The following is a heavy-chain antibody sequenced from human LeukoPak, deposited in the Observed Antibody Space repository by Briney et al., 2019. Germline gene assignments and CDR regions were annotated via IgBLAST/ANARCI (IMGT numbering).Heavy chain of an antibody. V-gene: IGHV4-39*01. CDR1: GGSISSSSYY. CDR2: IYYSGST. Sequence: SETLSLTCTVSGGSISSSSYYWGWIRQPPGKGLEWIGSIYYSGSTYYNPSLKSRATISVDTSKNQFSLKLSSVTAADTAVYYCARHVGGPYSGYDTVQYFDYWGQGTLVTVSS. J-gene: IGHJ4*02. D-gene: IGHD5-12*01. CDR3: ARHVGGPYSGYDTVQYFDY.